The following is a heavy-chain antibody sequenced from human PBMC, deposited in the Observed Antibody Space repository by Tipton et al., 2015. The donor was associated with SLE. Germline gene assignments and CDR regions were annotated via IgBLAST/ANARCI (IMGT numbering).Heavy chain of an antibody. CDR1: GGSINNYY. D-gene: IGHD3-3*01. CDR3: AKGVRWFDDFWSGYPLGNYFDP. Sequence: TLSLTCTVSGGSINNYYWSWFRQSPGKGLEWIGFVYDSGTTKYNPSLKSRLTISVDRSKNQFSLKLNSPTAADTAIYYCAKGVRWFDDFWSGYPLGNYFDPWGQGILVTVSS. J-gene: IGHJ5*02. V-gene: IGHV4-59*01. CDR2: VYDSGTT.